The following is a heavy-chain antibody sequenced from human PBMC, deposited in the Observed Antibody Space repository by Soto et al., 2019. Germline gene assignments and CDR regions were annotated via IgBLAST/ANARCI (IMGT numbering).Heavy chain of an antibody. CDR2: ISSSSSYI. Sequence: GGSLRLSCAASGFTFSSYSMNWVRQAPGKGLEWVSSISSSSSYIYYADSVKGRFTISRDNAKNSLYLQMNSLRAEDTAVYYCARDPRPVAAADYWGQGTLVTVSS. V-gene: IGHV3-21*01. CDR3: ARDPRPVAAADY. J-gene: IGHJ4*02. D-gene: IGHD6-13*01. CDR1: GFTFSSYS.